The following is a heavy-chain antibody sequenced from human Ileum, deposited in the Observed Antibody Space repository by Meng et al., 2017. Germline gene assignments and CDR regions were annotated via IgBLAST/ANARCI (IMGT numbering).Heavy chain of an antibody. V-gene: IGHV1-2*06. CDR1: GYTFTGYH. D-gene: IGHD1-20*01. CDR2: INPNSGGT. J-gene: IGHJ5*02. Sequence: QVHLVQSGAEVKKPGASVKVSCKASGYTFTGYHMHWVRQAPGQGLERMGRINPNSGGTIYAQKFQGRVTMTRDTSISTGYMELSRLRSDDTAVYYCAIITAGGAWGQGTLVTVSS. CDR3: AIITAGGA.